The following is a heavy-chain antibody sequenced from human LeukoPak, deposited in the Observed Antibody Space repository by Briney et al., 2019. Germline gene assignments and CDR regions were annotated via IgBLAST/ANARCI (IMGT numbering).Heavy chain of an antibody. Sequence: RTSETLSLTCTVSGGSISSSSYYWGWIRQPPGKGLEWIGNIYNNGSTYYNPSLKSRVTISIDTSKNQFSLKLSSVTAADTAVYYCAGLAVGELLLYYYYMDVWDKGTTDIVPS. D-gene: IGHD1-26*01. CDR3: AGLAVGELLLYYYYMDV. CDR2: IYNNGST. V-gene: IGHV4-39*01. CDR1: GGSISSSSYY. J-gene: IGHJ6*03.